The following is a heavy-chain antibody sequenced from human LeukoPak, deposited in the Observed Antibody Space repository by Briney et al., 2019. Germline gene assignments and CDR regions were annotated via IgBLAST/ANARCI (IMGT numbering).Heavy chain of an antibody. D-gene: IGHD6-13*01. CDR2: IYPGDSDT. J-gene: IGHJ4*02. Sequence: KPGESLKISCKGSGYSFTSYWIAWVRQMPGKGLEWMGIIYPGDSDTRYSPSFQGQVTISADKSISTAYLQWSSLEASDTAMYYSARQGSTSSWYKFDYWGQGTLVTVSS. CDR1: GYSFTSYW. V-gene: IGHV5-51*01. CDR3: ARQGSTSSWYKFDY.